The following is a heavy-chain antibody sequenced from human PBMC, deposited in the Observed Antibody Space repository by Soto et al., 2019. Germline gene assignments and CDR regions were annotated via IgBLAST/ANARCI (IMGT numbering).Heavy chain of an antibody. CDR3: AREGGGYDFMYYGMDV. Sequence: GGSLRLSCAASGFTFSNYGIHWVRQAPAKGLEWVAVIWYDGSNKYYGDSVKGRFTISRDNSKNTLYLQMNSLRAEDTAVYYCAREGGGYDFMYYGMDVWGQGTTVTVSS. V-gene: IGHV3-33*01. CDR1: GFTFSNYG. CDR2: IWYDGSNK. D-gene: IGHD5-12*01. J-gene: IGHJ6*02.